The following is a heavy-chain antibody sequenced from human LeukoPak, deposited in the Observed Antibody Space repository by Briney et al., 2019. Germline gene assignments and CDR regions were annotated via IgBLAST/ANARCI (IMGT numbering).Heavy chain of an antibody. CDR3: ARDDSDAVAFDY. CDR2: ISYDGSNK. CDR1: GFNFSIYS. V-gene: IGHV3-30-3*01. Sequence: GGSLRLSCAASGFNFSIYSMNWVRQAPGKGLEWVAVISYDGSNKYYADSVKGRFTISRDNSKNTLYLQMNSLRAEDTAVYYCARDDSDAVAFDYWGQGTLVTVSS. J-gene: IGHJ4*02. D-gene: IGHD6-19*01.